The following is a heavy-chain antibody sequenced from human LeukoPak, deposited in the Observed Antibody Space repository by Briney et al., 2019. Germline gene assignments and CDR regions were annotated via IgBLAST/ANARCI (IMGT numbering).Heavy chain of an antibody. CDR3: ARGLGSGWPYYFDY. J-gene: IGHJ4*02. V-gene: IGHV3-11*01. D-gene: IGHD6-19*01. Sequence: GESLRLSCAASGLTFSDYYMRWLRQPPGKGLEWVSYISSSGHTIYYADSVKGRLILSRDNAKNSLYLQMNSLIAEDTAVYYCARGLGSGWPYYFDYWGQGTLVTVSS. CDR2: ISSSGHTI. CDR1: GLTFSDYY.